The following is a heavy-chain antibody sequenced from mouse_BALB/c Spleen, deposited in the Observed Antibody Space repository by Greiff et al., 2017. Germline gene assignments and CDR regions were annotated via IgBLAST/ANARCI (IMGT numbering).Heavy chain of an antibody. CDR1: GFAFSSYD. CDR2: ISSGGGST. J-gene: IGHJ2*01. CDR3: ARYGSSPPFDY. D-gene: IGHD1-1*01. Sequence: EVQVVESGGGLVKPGGSLKLSCAASGFAFSSYDMSWVRQTPEKRLEWVAYISSGGGSTYYPDTVKGRFTISRDNAKNTLYLQMSSLKSEDTAMYYCARYGSSPPFDYWGQGTTLTVSS. V-gene: IGHV5-12-1*01.